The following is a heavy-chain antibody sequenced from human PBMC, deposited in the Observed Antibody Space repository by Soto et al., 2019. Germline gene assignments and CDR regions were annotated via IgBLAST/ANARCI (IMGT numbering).Heavy chain of an antibody. CDR1: GDSVSSNSAA. CDR3: ARDEIVVPFYYYYGMDV. J-gene: IGHJ6*02. V-gene: IGHV6-1*01. CDR2: TYYRSKRYN. D-gene: IGHD1-26*01. Sequence: PSQTLSLTCAISGDSVSSNSAAWNWIRQSPSRGLEWLGRTYYRSKRYNDYAVSVKSRITNNPDTSKNQFSLQLNSVTPEDMAVSYCARDEIVVPFYYYYGMDVWGQGTTVTVSS.